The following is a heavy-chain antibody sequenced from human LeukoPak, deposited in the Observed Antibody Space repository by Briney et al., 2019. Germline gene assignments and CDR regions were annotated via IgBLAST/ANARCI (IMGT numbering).Heavy chain of an antibody. V-gene: IGHV3-30*18. CDR3: AKDNGGGSSFDY. CDR1: GFTFSSYS. CDR2: ISYDGSNK. D-gene: IGHD1-26*01. J-gene: IGHJ4*02. Sequence: PGGSLRLSCEASGFTFSSYSMHWVRQAPGKGLEWVAVISYDGSNKYYADSVKGRFTISRDNSKNTLYLQMNSLRAEDTAVYYCAKDNGGGSSFDYWGQGTLVTVSS.